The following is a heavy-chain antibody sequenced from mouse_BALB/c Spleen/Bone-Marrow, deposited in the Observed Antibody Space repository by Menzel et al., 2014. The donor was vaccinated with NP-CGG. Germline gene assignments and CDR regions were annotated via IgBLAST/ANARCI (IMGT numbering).Heavy chain of an antibody. V-gene: IGHV5-6-3*01. D-gene: IGHD1-1*01. CDR1: RFTFSSYG. Sequence: EVQVVESGGGLVQPGGSLKLSCAASRFTFSSYGMSWVRQTPDKRLEWVATINSNGGSTYYPDSVKGRFTISRDNAKNTLYLQMSSLKYEDTAMYYCARDRYYGYAMDYWGQGTSVTVSS. CDR2: INSNGGST. J-gene: IGHJ4*01. CDR3: ARDRYYGYAMDY.